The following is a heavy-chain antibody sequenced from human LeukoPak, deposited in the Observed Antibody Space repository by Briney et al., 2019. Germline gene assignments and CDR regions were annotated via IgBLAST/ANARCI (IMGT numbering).Heavy chain of an antibody. CDR1: EFTSSSYS. V-gene: IGHV3-48*01. Sequence: PGGSLRLSCAASEFTSSSYSMNWVRQAPGKGLEWVSYISSSSRTIYYADSVKGRFTISRDNAKKSLYLQMNSLRVEDTGVYYCASWGEGALDNWGQGTLVTVSS. CDR2: ISSSSRTI. D-gene: IGHD1-26*01. J-gene: IGHJ4*02. CDR3: ASWGEGALDN.